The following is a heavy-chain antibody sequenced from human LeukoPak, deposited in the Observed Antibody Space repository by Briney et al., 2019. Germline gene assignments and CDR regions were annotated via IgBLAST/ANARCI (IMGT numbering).Heavy chain of an antibody. V-gene: IGHV4-31*03. CDR2: IYYSGST. Sequence: PSETLSLTCTVSGGSISSGGYYWSWIRQHPGKGLEWIGYIYYSGSTYYNPSLKSRVTISVDTSKNQFSLKLSSVTAADTAVYYCASLYCSGGSCYFDYWGQGTLVTVSS. CDR3: ASLYCSGGSCYFDY. D-gene: IGHD2-15*01. J-gene: IGHJ4*02. CDR1: GGSISSGGYY.